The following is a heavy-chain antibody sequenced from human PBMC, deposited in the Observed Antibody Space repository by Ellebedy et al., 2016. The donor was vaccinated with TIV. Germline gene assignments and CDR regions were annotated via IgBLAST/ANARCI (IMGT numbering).Heavy chain of an antibody. CDR3: ARPGPTTGTADLALHY. Sequence: SETLSLTXAVYGGSFSGYYWSWIRQPPGKGLEWIGEINHSGSTNYNPSLKSRVTISVDTSKNQFSLKLSSVTAADTAVYYCARPGPTTGTADLALHYWGQGTLVTVSS. CDR1: GGSFSGYY. V-gene: IGHV4-34*01. D-gene: IGHD1-1*01. CDR2: INHSGST. J-gene: IGHJ4*02.